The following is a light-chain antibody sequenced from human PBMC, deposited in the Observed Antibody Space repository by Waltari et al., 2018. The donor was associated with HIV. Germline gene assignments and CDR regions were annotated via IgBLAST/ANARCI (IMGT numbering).Light chain of an antibody. Sequence: QSALTQPASVSGSPGQSITISCTGTTSDVGDYDFVSWYRQTPGEVPKLMIYEVNKRPSGVSHRFSGSKSGNTASLTISGLQAEDEAEYYCGSYSGASTLLIFGGGTKLTVL. J-gene: IGLJ2*01. CDR3: GSYSGASTLLI. CDR2: EVN. CDR1: TSDVGDYDF. V-gene: IGLV2-14*01.